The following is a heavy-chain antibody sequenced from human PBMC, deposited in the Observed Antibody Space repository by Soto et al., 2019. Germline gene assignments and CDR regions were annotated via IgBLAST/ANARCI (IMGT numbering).Heavy chain of an antibody. CDR2: IYWDYDK. Sequence: QITLKESGPTLVKPTQTLTLTCTFSGFSLSTSGVGVGWIRQPPGKALEWLALIYWDYDKRYSPPLKSRPTTTKDTSKNQVVLTMTNMDPVDTATYYCAHLFRWWFDPWGQGTLVTVSS. J-gene: IGHJ5*02. V-gene: IGHV2-5*02. CDR1: GFSLSTSGVG. CDR3: AHLFRWWFDP. D-gene: IGHD2-15*01.